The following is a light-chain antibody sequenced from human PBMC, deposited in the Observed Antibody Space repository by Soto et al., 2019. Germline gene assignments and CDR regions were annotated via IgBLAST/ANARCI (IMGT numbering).Light chain of an antibody. CDR1: QDIDIY. V-gene: IGKV1-39*01. J-gene: IGKJ1*01. CDR3: QQSYSSPPT. Sequence: DIQMTQSPSSLSASVGDRVTITCRASQDIDIYLPWYQQKPGTSPKLLIYAASNLPGGVPSRFSGSGSGTDFTLTISSLQLEDFATYYCQQSYSSPPTFGQGTKLDVK. CDR2: AAS.